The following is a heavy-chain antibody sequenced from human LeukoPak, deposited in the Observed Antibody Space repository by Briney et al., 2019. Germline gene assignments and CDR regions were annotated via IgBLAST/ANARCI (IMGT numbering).Heavy chain of an antibody. D-gene: IGHD6-6*01. V-gene: IGHV1-69*05. CDR1: GGTFSSYA. Sequence: SVKVSCKASGGTFSSYAISWVRQAPGQGLEWMGGIIPIFGTANYAQKFQGRVTITTDESTSTAYMELSSLRSEDTAVYYCARDAQLGSLRKRWNWFDPWGQGTLVTVSS. J-gene: IGHJ5*02. CDR3: ARDAQLGSLRKRWNWFDP. CDR2: IIPIFGTA.